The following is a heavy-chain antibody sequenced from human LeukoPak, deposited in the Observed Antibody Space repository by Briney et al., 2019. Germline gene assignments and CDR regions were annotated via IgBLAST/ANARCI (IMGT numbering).Heavy chain of an antibody. CDR2: INHSGST. CDR1: GGSFSGYY. CDR3: ARGGGIAAADPFDY. D-gene: IGHD6-13*01. J-gene: IGHJ4*02. Sequence: PSETLSLTCAVYGGSFSGYYWSWIRQPPGKGLEWIREINHSGSTNYNPSLKSRVTISVDTSKNQFSLKLSSVTAADTAVYYCARGGGIAAADPFDYWGQGTLVTVSS. V-gene: IGHV4-34*01.